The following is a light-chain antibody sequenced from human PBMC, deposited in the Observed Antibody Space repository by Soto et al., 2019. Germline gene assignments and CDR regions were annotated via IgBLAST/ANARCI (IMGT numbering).Light chain of an antibody. V-gene: IGLV2-8*01. CDR1: SSDVGGYNY. J-gene: IGLJ1*01. CDR3: SSYVGTKSYV. CDR2: EVN. Sequence: HSALTQPPSASGSPGQSVTISCTGTSSDVGGYNYVSWYQQYPGKAPQLVIYEVNKRPSGVPDRFSGSKSGNTASLTVFGLQAEDEADYYCSSYVGTKSYVFGTGTKLTVL.